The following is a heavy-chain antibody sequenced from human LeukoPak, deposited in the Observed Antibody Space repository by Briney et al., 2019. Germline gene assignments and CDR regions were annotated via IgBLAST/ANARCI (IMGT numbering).Heavy chain of an antibody. CDR3: ARGHDILTGYYKEGYYYGMDV. CDR1: GDSISSSSYY. CDR2: IYYGGST. D-gene: IGHD3-9*01. Sequence: PSETLSLTCTVSGDSISSSSYYWGWVRQPPGKGLEWIGSIYYGGSTYYNPSLKSRVTISVDTSKNQFSLKLSSVTAADTAVYYCARGHDILTGYYKEGYYYGMDVWGQGTTVTVSS. V-gene: IGHV4-39*07. J-gene: IGHJ6*02.